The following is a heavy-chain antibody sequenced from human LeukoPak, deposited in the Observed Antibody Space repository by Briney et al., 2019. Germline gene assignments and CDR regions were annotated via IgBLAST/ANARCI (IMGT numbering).Heavy chain of an antibody. V-gene: IGHV3-7*01. J-gene: IGHJ4*02. CDR3: ARGGYCSSTSCYEDWFFDY. Sequence: PGGSLRLSCAASGVTFSRYWMSWGRQAPGKGLERVANIKQDGSEKYYVDSVKGRFTISRDNAKNSLYLQMNSLRAEDTAVYYCARGGYCSSTSCYEDWFFDYWGQGTLVTVSS. CDR2: IKQDGSEK. D-gene: IGHD2-2*03. CDR1: GVTFSRYW.